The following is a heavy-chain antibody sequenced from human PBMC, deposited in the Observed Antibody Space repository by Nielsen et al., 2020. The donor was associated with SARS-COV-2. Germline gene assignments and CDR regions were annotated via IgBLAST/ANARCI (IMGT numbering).Heavy chain of an antibody. CDR1: GFRVSSHD. Sequence: GGSLRLYCAASGFRVSSHDMNWVRQAQGKGLQWVSLIYSDGSTKDEDSVKGRFPISRDNSRNTVYLQMNSLRPEDTAVYYCAREFALRDTAYFDYWGQGTLVTVSS. J-gene: IGHJ4*02. V-gene: IGHV3-53*01. CDR3: AREFALRDTAYFDY. CDR2: IYSDGST. D-gene: IGHD5-18*01.